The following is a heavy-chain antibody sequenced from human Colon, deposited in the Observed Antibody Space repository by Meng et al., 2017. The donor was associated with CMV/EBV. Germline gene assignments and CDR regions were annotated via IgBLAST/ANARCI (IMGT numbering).Heavy chain of an antibody. J-gene: IGHJ4*02. CDR2: INSDGSSK. CDR3: ARDPEQLVGGDYYFDY. V-gene: IGHV3-74*03. CDR1: GFTFSSYW. Sequence: GGSLRLSCAASGFTFSSYWMHWVRQAPGKGLVWVSLINSDGSSKTYADSVKGRFTISRDNAKNTLYLQMNSLRAEDTAVYYCARDPEQLVGGDYYFDYWGQGTLVTVSS. D-gene: IGHD6-6*01.